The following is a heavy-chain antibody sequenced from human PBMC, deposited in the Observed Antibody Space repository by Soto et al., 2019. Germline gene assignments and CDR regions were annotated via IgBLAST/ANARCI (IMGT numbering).Heavy chain of an antibody. CDR1: GFTFSAFA. D-gene: IGHD3-22*01. CDR3: ARHDSPGWHYQALSGY. J-gene: IGHJ4*02. V-gene: IGHV3-48*03. CDR2: VSSVSYNI. Sequence: EVQLVESGGGLVQPGGSLRLSCAASGFTFSAFAMKWVRQAPGKGLEWISYVSSVSYNIYYADSVKGRFTVPRANANNTPYLHVNRLTAEDTGVYYCARHDSPGWHYQALSGYWGQGILVTVSS.